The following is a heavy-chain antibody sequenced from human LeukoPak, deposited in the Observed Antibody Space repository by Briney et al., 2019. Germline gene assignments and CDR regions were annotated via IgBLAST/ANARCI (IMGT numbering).Heavy chain of an antibody. CDR2: ISSNGGST. CDR1: GFTFSSYA. CDR3: ARSNSYFDY. V-gene: IGHV3-64*01. D-gene: IGHD1-7*01. Sequence: GGSLRLSCAASGFTFSSYAMYWVRQAPGKGLEYVSAISSNGGSTYYANSVKGRFTISRDNSKNTLYLQMGSLRAEDMAVYYCARSNSYFDYWGQGTLVTVSS. J-gene: IGHJ4*02.